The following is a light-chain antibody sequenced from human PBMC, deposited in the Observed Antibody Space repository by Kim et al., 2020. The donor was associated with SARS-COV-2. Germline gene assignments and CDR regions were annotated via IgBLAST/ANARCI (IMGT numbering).Light chain of an antibody. CDR1: SLRSYY. V-gene: IGLV3-19*01. J-gene: IGLJ2*01. CDR2: GKN. CDR3: NARGSNGNVL. Sequence: SSELTQDPAVSVALGQTVRITCQGDSLRSYYATWYQQKPGQAPIVVINGKNNRPSGIPDRFSGSSAGDTASLTITGTQAGDESDYYCNARGSNGNVLFGG.